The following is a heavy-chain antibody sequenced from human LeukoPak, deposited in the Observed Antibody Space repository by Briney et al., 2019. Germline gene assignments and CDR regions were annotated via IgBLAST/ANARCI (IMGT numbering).Heavy chain of an antibody. Sequence: GGSLRLSCAASGFTFSDYYMGWVRQAPGKGLGWVSYISSSGSAIYSADSVKGRFTISRDNARNSLYLQMNSLRAEDTAVYYCARAINDAFDIWGQGTLVSVSS. CDR3: ARAINDAFDI. V-gene: IGHV3-11*04. J-gene: IGHJ3*02. D-gene: IGHD2-2*01. CDR2: ISSSGSAI. CDR1: GFTFSDYY.